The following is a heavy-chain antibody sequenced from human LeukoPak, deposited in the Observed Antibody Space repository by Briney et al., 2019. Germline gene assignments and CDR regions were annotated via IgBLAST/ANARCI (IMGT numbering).Heavy chain of an antibody. J-gene: IGHJ1*01. CDR3: ARDFRSDRYFPEYFQH. D-gene: IGHD3-3*01. CDR2: ISAYNGNT. V-gene: IGHV1-18*01. CDR1: GYTFTSYG. Sequence: GASVKVSCKASGYTFTSYGISWVRQAPGQGLEWMGWISAYNGNTNYAQKLQGRVTMTTDTSTSTAYMELRSLRSDDTAVYYCARDFRSDRYFPEYFQHWGQGTLVTVPS.